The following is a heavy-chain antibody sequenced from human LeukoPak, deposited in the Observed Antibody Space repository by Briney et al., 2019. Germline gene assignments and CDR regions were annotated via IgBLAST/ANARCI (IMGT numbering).Heavy chain of an antibody. J-gene: IGHJ4*02. D-gene: IGHD6-19*01. CDR1: GYTFTSYW. V-gene: IGHV5-51*01. CDR2: IYPGDSDT. CDR3: ARRGSGWYVDY. Sequence: GESLKISCKGSGYTFTSYWIGWVRQMPGKGLEWMGIIYPGDSDTRYSPSFQGQVSISVDKSISTAYLQWSRLKASDTAMYYCARRGSGWYVDYWGQGTLVTVSS.